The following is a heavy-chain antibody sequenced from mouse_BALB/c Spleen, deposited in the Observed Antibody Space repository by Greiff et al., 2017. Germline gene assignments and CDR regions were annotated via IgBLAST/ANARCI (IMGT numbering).Heavy chain of an antibody. D-gene: IGHD1-1*01. J-gene: IGHJ2*01. Sequence: EVHLVESGGGLVKPGGSLKLSCAASGFTFSSYAMSWVRQTPEKRLEWVASISSGGSTYYPDSVKGRFTISRDNARNILYLQMSSLRSEDTAMYYCARRGDYYGSRTGYFDYWGQGTTLTVSS. CDR2: ISSGGST. CDR3: ARRGDYYGSRTGYFDY. V-gene: IGHV5-6-5*01. CDR1: GFTFSSYA.